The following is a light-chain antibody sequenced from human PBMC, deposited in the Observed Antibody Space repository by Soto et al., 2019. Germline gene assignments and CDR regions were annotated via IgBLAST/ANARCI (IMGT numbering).Light chain of an antibody. CDR1: XSVSSSY. Sequence: EMGLTQSPGTLSLSPGXXATLSXXXXXSVSSSYLAWYQQKPGQAPRLLIYGASSRATGIPDRFSGSGSGTDFTLTISRLEPEDFAVYYCQQYGSSPPITFGPGTKVD. V-gene: IGKV3-20*01. J-gene: IGKJ3*01. CDR2: GAS. CDR3: QQYGSSPPIT.